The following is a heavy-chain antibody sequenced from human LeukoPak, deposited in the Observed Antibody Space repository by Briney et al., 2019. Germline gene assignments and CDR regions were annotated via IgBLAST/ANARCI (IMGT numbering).Heavy chain of an antibody. V-gene: IGHV3-9*01. CDR3: AKARAGGPYSSSWYVLDY. Sequence: GGSLRLSCAASGFTFDDYAMHWVRQAPGKGLEWVSGISWNSGSIGYADSVKGRFTISRDNAKNSLYLQMNSLRAEGTALYYCAKARAGGPYSSSWYVLDYWGQGTLVTVSS. D-gene: IGHD6-13*01. CDR2: ISWNSGSI. J-gene: IGHJ4*02. CDR1: GFTFDDYA.